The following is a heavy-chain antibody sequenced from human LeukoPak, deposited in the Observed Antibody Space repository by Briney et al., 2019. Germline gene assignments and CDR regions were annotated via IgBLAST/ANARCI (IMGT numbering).Heavy chain of an antibody. V-gene: IGHV1-8*01. CDR2: MNPNSGNT. CDR3: ARGGPTMVRGVIGTGY. D-gene: IGHD3-10*01. Sequence: ASVKVSCKASGYTFTSCDINWVRQATGQGLEWMGWMNPNSGNTGYAQKFQGRVTMTRNTSISTAYMELSSLRSEDTAVYYCARGGPTMVRGVIGTGYWGQGTLVTVSS. CDR1: GYTFTSCD. J-gene: IGHJ4*02.